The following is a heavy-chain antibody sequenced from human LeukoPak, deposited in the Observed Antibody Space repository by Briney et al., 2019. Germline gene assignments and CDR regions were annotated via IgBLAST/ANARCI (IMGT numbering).Heavy chain of an antibody. CDR3: ARDNDQWLAPCDY. V-gene: IGHV1-18*01. CDR2: ISAYNGNT. CDR1: GGTFSSYA. J-gene: IGHJ4*02. Sequence: ASVKVSYKASGGTFSSYAISWVRQAPGQGLEWMGWISAYNGNTNYAQKLQGRVTMTTDTSTSTAYMELRSLRSDDTAVYYCARDNDQWLAPCDYWGQGTLVTVSS. D-gene: IGHD6-19*01.